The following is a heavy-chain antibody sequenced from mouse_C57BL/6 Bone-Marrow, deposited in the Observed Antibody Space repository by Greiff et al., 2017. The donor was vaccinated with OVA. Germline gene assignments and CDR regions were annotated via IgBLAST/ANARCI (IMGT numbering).Heavy chain of an antibody. CDR3: ARDGNYDWYFDV. Sequence: EVKLVESGGGLVKPGGSLKLSCAASGFTFSSYAMSWVRQTPEKRLEWVATISDGGSYTYYPDNVKGRFTISRDNAKNNLYLQMSHLKSEDTAMYYCARDGNYDWYFDVWGTGTTVTVSS. V-gene: IGHV5-4*01. D-gene: IGHD2-1*01. CDR1: GFTFSSYA. CDR2: ISDGGSYT. J-gene: IGHJ1*03.